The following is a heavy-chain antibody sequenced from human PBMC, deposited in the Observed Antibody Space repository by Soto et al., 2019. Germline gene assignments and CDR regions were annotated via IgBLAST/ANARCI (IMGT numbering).Heavy chain of an antibody. CDR3: AMRAVTGVWWFFDH. V-gene: IGHV3-23*01. D-gene: IGHD6-19*01. Sequence: EVKLLESGGDLVQPGGSLRLSCVASGFIFSDYPTTWVRQAPGKGLEWVSTIGVSGADTYYADSVKGRFTITRDNSKNTVYVQMNSLIAEDTAVYYFAMRAVTGVWWFFDHWGQGALVAVSS. CDR2: IGVSGADT. CDR1: GFIFSDYP. J-gene: IGHJ4*02.